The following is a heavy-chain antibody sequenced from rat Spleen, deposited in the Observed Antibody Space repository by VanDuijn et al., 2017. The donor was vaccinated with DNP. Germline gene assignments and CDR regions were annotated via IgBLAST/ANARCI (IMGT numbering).Heavy chain of an antibody. J-gene: IGHJ4*01. Sequence: QVQLKESGPGLVQPSETLSLTCPVSGFSLTRYSISWIRQPSGKGPEWMGRMWYGGDTSYNSALKSRLSISRDTSKNQVFLKMNSLYTDDTGTYYCTRDAGFDYVLDAWGQGASVTVSS. CDR2: MWYGGDT. CDR3: TRDAGFDYVLDA. D-gene: IGHD1-6*01. V-gene: IGHV2-63*01. CDR1: GFSLTRYS.